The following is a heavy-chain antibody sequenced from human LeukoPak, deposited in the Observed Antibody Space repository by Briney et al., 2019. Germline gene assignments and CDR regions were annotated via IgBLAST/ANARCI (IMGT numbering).Heavy chain of an antibody. V-gene: IGHV4-59*08. CDR1: GGSINNYF. D-gene: IGHD1-14*01. CDR2: ISFSGRT. J-gene: IGHJ4*02. Sequence: KTSETLSLTCTVSGGSINNYFWSWIRQSPGKGLEWIGYISFSGRTNYNPSLKSRVTISVDTSKNQFSLRLSSVTAADTAVYYCARQMGTSRFDFWGQGTLVTVSS. CDR3: ARQMGTSRFDF.